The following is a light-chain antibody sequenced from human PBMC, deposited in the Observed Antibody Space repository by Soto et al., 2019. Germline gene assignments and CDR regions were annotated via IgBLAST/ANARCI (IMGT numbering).Light chain of an antibody. CDR2: AVS. CDR3: QHYCGPSWT. Sequence: ELVLTQSPGTLSLSPGERATLSCRASQIVTNNYLAWYQHKPGQAPRLLIFAVSNRATGIPDRFSGGGSGPDFTLAISRLEPEDFGVYYCQHYCGPSWTFGQGTKVEIK. V-gene: IGKV3-20*01. J-gene: IGKJ1*01. CDR1: QIVTNNY.